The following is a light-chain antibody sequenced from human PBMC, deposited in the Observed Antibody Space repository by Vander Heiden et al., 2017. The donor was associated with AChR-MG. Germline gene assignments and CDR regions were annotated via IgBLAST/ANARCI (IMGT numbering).Light chain of an antibody. V-gene: IGKV3D-20*01. CDR2: DAS. J-gene: IGKJ2*01. CDR3: HQYGSSPYT. Sequence: EIVLTQFPATLSLSPGERATLSCGASQSVGSSYLACYQQKPGLAPRLLIYDASSRATGIPDRFSGSGSGTDFTLTISRLEPEDFAVYSCHQYGSSPYTFGQGTKLEIK. CDR1: QSVGSSY.